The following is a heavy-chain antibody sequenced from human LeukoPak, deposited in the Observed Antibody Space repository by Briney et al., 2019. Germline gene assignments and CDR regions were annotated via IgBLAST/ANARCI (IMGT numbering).Heavy chain of an antibody. CDR2: IYYSGTT. CDR3: ASLGPYSSTWYGDY. D-gene: IGHD6-13*01. V-gene: IGHV4-39*01. J-gene: IGHJ4*02. CDR1: AGAITRTSYL. Sequence: SSETLSLTCTVSAGAITRTSYLWGWIRQSPGKGLEWIGSIYYSGTTYYNPSLKSRVTISVDTSKNEFSLHLNSVTAADTAGYYCASLGPYSSTWYGDYWGEGIQVTVSS.